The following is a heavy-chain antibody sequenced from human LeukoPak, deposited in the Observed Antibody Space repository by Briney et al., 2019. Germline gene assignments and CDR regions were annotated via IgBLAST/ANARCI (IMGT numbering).Heavy chain of an antibody. CDR3: ARNAYCSSTSCYAYYYYYYGMDV. CDR2: ISSSSSYI. V-gene: IGHV3-21*01. J-gene: IGHJ6*02. CDR1: GFTFSSYA. Sequence: GGSLRLSCAASGFTFSSYAMSWVRQAPGKGLEWVSSISSSSSYIYYADSVKGRFTISRDNAKNSLYLQMNSLRAEDTAVYYCARNAYCSSTSCYAYYYYYYGMDVWGQGTTVTVSS. D-gene: IGHD2-2*01.